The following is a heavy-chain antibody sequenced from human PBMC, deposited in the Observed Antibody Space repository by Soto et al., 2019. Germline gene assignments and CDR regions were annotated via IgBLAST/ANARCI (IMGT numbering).Heavy chain of an antibody. D-gene: IGHD2-21*02. CDR3: ARDYGGNSAKDYFDY. J-gene: IGHJ4*02. V-gene: IGHV3-7*01. CDR2: IKQDGSEK. CDR1: GFTFASYG. Sequence: GGPRRPSGAASGFTFASYGMTWVRQAPGKGLEWVGNIKQDGSEKYYVDSVKGRFTISRDNAKNSLYLQMNSLRAEDTAVYYCARDYGGNSAKDYFDYWGQGTRVTVSS.